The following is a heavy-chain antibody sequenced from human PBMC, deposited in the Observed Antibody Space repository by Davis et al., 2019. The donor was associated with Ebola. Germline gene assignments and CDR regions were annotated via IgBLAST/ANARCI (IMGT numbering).Heavy chain of an antibody. Sequence: MPGGSLRLSCTVSGGSISSYYWSWIRQPAGKGLEWIGRIYTSGSTNYNPSLKSRVTMSVDTSKNQFSLKLSSVTAADTAVYYCARSYGIQTAMDVWGQGTTVTVSS. V-gene: IGHV4-4*07. CDR2: IYTSGST. CDR3: ARSYGIQTAMDV. CDR1: GGSISSYY. J-gene: IGHJ6*02. D-gene: IGHD2-8*01.